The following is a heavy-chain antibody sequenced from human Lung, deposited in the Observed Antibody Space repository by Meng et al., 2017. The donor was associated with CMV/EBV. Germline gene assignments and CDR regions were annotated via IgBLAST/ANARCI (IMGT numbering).Heavy chain of an antibody. D-gene: IGHD1-26*01. J-gene: IGHJ4*02. Sequence: QVQLVESGGGVVQPGRARRLCCAASGFTFSSYAMHWVRQAPGKGLEWVAVISYDGSNKYYADSVKGRFTISRDNSKNTLYLQMNSLRAEDTAVYYCARGGSYGVYFDYWGQGTMVTVSS. CDR2: ISYDGSNK. V-gene: IGHV3-30-3*01. CDR1: GFTFSSYA. CDR3: ARGGSYGVYFDY.